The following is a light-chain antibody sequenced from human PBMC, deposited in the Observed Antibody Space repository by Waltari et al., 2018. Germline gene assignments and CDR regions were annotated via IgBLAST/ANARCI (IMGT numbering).Light chain of an antibody. CDR3: ASYTATSTPYV. CDR1: SSDVGSYNY. Sequence: QSALAQPASVSGSPGQAITISCTGTSSDVGSYNYVPWYQQHPGKGPKLIIYDVSERPSGVSNRFSGSKSGNTASLTISGLQAEDEADYYCASYTATSTPYVFGTGTKVTVL. CDR2: DVS. J-gene: IGLJ1*01. V-gene: IGLV2-14*03.